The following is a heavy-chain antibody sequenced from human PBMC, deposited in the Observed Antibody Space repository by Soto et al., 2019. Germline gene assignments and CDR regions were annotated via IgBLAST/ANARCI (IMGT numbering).Heavy chain of an antibody. CDR2: IKEDGSEK. J-gene: IGHJ6*02. V-gene: IGHV3-7*05. Sequence: EVQLVESGGGLVQPGGSLRLSCAASEFTFSSYWMNWVRQAPGKGLEWVANIKEDGSEKYYVDSVKGRFTIYRDNAKNSLYLQMNSLRGADTAVYYCARDLGAPGRGSAVGYYYHYGMDVWGQGTTVTVSS. D-gene: IGHD2-2*01. CDR1: EFTFSSYW. CDR3: ARDLGAPGRGSAVGYYYHYGMDV.